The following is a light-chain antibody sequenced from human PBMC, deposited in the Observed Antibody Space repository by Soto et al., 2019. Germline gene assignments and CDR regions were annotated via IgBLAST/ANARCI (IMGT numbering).Light chain of an antibody. CDR1: QGIGTY. CDR3: QQSYGTPIT. V-gene: IGKV1-39*01. Sequence: IQLTQSPSSLSASVGDRVTVTCRASQGIGTYLVWYQQKSGKAPTVLIYASSTLQTGVPSRFSGSGSGTDFTLTITSLQTEDFATYDCQQSYGTPITFCQGTRLEIK. CDR2: ASS. J-gene: IGKJ5*01.